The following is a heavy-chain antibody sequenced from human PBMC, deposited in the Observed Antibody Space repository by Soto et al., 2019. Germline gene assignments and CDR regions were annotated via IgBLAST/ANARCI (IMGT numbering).Heavy chain of an antibody. V-gene: IGHV4-39*01. Sequence: PSETLSLTCTVSGGSIISSSYHWGWIRQLPGRGLEWIGNSHYSGSAYYNPSLKSRVTISVDTSKNQVSLKLSSVTAADTAVYYCVRTANWLDPWGKGTLVTVSS. CDR3: VRTANWLDP. CDR1: GGSIISSSYH. CDR2: SHYSGSA. J-gene: IGHJ5*02.